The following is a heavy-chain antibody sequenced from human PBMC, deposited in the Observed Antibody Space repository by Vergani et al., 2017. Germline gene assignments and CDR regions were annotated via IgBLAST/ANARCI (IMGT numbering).Heavy chain of an antibody. Sequence: QVLLVQSGSEVRKPGASVKVPCQVSGYSTTELTINWVRQAPGKGLEWMGGFDPEHGEVTFAHHIQGRVTMTEDRCTDTAYMELNSLRPEDTALYYCEIVTDYYDSSGYFLYYWGQGTLVTVSS. V-gene: IGHV1-24*01. D-gene: IGHD3-22*01. CDR1: GYSTTELT. J-gene: IGHJ4*02. CDR2: FDPEHGEV. CDR3: EIVTDYYDSSGYFLYY.